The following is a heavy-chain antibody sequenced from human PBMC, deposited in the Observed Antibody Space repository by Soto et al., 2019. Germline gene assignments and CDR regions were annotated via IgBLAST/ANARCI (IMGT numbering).Heavy chain of an antibody. CDR2: ISTASDT. V-gene: IGHV3-11*03. J-gene: IGHJ6*02. CDR3: ARGHYTMDV. CDR1: GSMFSDYY. Sequence: QVQLMQSGGGLVKPGGSLRISCAASGSMFSDYYMTWIRQTPVKGLEWVAYISTASDTTYVDSVRGRFTIYRDYARNSLYLQMNSLRAEDSAVYFCARGHYTMDVWGQGTTVTVS.